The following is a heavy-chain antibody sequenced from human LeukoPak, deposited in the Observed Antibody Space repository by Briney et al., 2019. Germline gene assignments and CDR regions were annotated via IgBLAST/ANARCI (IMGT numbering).Heavy chain of an antibody. Sequence: ASVKVSCKASGYTFTSYGISWVRQAPGQGLEWMRWISAYNGNTNYAQKLQGRVTMTTDTSTSTAYMELRSLRSDDTAVYYCARDLMDIVVVTAASEQSRFDPWGQGTLVTVSS. CDR1: GYTFTSYG. CDR3: ARDLMDIVVVTAASEQSRFDP. V-gene: IGHV1-18*01. CDR2: ISAYNGNT. D-gene: IGHD2-21*02. J-gene: IGHJ5*02.